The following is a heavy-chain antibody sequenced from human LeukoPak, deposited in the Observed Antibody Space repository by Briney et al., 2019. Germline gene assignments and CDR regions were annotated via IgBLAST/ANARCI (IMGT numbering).Heavy chain of an antibody. CDR3: ATGHNWNYQRNWFDP. J-gene: IGHJ5*02. CDR2: FDPEDGET. V-gene: IGHV1-24*01. D-gene: IGHD1-7*01. Sequence: ASVKVSCKVSGYTLTELSMHWVRQAPGKGLEWMGGFDPEDGETIYAQKFQGRVTMTEDTSTDTAYMELSSLRSEDTAVYYCATGHNWNYQRNWFDPWGQGTLVTGSS. CDR1: GYTLTELS.